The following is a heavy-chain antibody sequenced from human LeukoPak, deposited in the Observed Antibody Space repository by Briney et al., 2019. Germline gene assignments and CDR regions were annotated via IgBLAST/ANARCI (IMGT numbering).Heavy chain of an antibody. D-gene: IGHD6-13*01. CDR3: AKTPQYLSSSWYDY. Sequence: GGTLRLSCAASGFTFSSYGMSWVRQAPGKGLEWVSAISGSGGSTYYADSVKGRFTISRDNSKNTLYLQMNSLRAEDTAVYYCAKTPQYLSSSWYDYWGQGTLVTVSS. V-gene: IGHV3-23*01. J-gene: IGHJ4*02. CDR2: ISGSGGST. CDR1: GFTFSSYG.